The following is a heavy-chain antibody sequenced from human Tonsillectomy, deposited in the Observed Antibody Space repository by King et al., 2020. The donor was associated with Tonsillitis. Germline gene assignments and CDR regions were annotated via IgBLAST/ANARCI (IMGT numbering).Heavy chain of an antibody. CDR3: ASRSDEYSSSSGGFDI. CDR2: ISWNSGSI. V-gene: IGHV3-9*01. D-gene: IGHD6-6*01. Sequence: VQLVESGGGLVQPGRSLRLSCAASGFTFYDYAMHWVRQAPGKGLEWVSAISWNSGSIGYADSVKGRFTISRDNAKNSLYLQMNSLRPEDTALYYCASRSDEYSSSSGGFDIWGQGTMVTVSS. CDR1: GFTFYDYA. J-gene: IGHJ3*02.